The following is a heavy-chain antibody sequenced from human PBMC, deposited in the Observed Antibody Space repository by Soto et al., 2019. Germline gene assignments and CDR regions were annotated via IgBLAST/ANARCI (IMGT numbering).Heavy chain of an antibody. J-gene: IGHJ4*02. CDR3: ARDLGVALATLTLDS. CDR1: GFIISTYS. D-gene: IGHD2-15*01. CDR2: ITTSSSFR. Sequence: GGSLRLSCAASGFIISTYSMNWVRQAPGKGLEWVADITTSSSFRFYADSLKGRFTISRDDAKNSLYLQMNSLRVEDTGVYYCARDLGVALATLTLDSWGQGTLVTVSS. V-gene: IGHV3-21*01.